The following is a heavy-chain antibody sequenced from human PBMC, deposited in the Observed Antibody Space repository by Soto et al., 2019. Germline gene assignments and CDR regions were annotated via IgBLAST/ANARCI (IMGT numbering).Heavy chain of an antibody. CDR2: IIPIFGTA. CDR3: AIYYVSGSYYFDY. CDR1: GGTFSSYA. J-gene: IGHJ4*02. V-gene: IGHV1-69*13. Sequence: SVKVSCKASGGTFSSYAISWVRQAPGQGLEWMGGIIPIFGTANYAQKFQGRVTITADESTSTAYMELSSLRSEDTAVYYCAIYYVSGSYYFDYWGQGTLVTVSS. D-gene: IGHD1-26*01.